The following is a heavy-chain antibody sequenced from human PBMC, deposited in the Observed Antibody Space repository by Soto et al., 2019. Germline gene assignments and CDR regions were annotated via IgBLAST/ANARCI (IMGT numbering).Heavy chain of an antibody. V-gene: IGHV4-39*01. Sequence: QLQLHESGPGLVKPSETLSLTCAVSGDSMSSSDYYWGWIRQPPGKGLEWIGSIYYSGSTYYNPSHQSRVAISVDTSKNQFSLKLKSVTAADTAIYYGARRTVNIRTFYSGLKAHCFDYWGQGAPVTVSS. J-gene: IGHJ4*02. D-gene: IGHD6-19*01. CDR1: GDSMSSSDYY. CDR3: ARRTVNIRTFYSGLKAHCFDY. CDR2: IYYSGST.